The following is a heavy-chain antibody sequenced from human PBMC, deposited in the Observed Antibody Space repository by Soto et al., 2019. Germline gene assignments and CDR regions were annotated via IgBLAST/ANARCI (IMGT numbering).Heavy chain of an antibody. J-gene: IGHJ6*02. CDR3: AKEGPGGGRHFYYAMDV. CDR1: GFVFSDYG. D-gene: IGHD1-26*01. Sequence: GGPLSLSXAASGFVFSDYGMHWVRQAPGKGLEWVALITNDGNNEYYRESVKGRFSISRGRSTNTVDLLMNSLRPEDTGVYYCAKEGPGGGRHFYYAMDVWGQGTTVTVSS. V-gene: IGHV3-30*02. CDR2: ITNDGNNE.